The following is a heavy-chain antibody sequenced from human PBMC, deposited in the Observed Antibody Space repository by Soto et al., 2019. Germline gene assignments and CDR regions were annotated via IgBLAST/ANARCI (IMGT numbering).Heavy chain of an antibody. CDR1: GYTFTSYY. CDR2: INPSGGST. J-gene: IGHJ6*02. D-gene: IGHD5-12*01. V-gene: IGHV1-46*01. CDR3: ARGDGYNTYYYYYGMDV. Sequence: ASVKVSCKASGYTFTSYYMHCVRQAPGQRLEWMGIINPSGGSTSYAQKFQGRVTITRDTSTSTVYMELSSLRSEDTAVYYCARGDGYNTYYYYYGMDVWGQGTTVTVSS.